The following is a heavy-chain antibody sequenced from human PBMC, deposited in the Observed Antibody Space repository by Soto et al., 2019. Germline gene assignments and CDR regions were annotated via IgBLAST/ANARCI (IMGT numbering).Heavy chain of an antibody. CDR3: AGGAAYTYTGLFDY. CDR2: INPNSGNT. J-gene: IGHJ4*02. CDR1: CPTNTSHH. D-gene: IGHD6-13*01. V-gene: IGHV1-8*02. Sequence: GSWGASCPTNTSHHTSSGRVGPGRGLEGMGWINPNSGNTGYAQKFQGRVTLTRNASKNQFSLHLNSVAPEDEALKYCAGGAAYTYTGLFDYWGQGNRVSVSA.